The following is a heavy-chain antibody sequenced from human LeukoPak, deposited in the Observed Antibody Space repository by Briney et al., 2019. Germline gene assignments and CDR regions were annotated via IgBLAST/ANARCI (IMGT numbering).Heavy chain of an antibody. D-gene: IGHD3-16*01. CDR3: AAAYFGMDQYYYGMDV. V-gene: IGHV3-23*01. CDR1: GFTFSSYA. Sequence: GGSLRLSCAASGFTFSSYAMSCVRQAPGKGLEWVSSISVIGGSTYYADSVRGRFTISRDNSKNTLYLQMNSLRAEDTAVYYCAAAYFGMDQYYYGMDVWGQGTTVTVSS. J-gene: IGHJ6*02. CDR2: ISVIGGST.